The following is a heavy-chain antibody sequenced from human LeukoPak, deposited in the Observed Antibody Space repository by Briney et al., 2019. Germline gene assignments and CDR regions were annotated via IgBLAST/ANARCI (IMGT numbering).Heavy chain of an antibody. Sequence: PGGSLRLSCAASGFTFSSYSMNWVRQAPGKGLEWVSSISSSSSYIYYADSVKGRFTISRDNAKNSLYLQMNSLRAEDTAVYYCARSITMVPTQGIFDYWGQGTLVTVSS. CDR3: ARSITMVPTQGIFDY. V-gene: IGHV3-21*01. CDR1: GFTFSSYS. D-gene: IGHD3-10*01. J-gene: IGHJ4*02. CDR2: ISSSSSYI.